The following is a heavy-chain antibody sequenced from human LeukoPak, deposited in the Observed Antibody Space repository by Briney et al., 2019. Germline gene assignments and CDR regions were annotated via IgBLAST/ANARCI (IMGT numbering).Heavy chain of an antibody. D-gene: IGHD3-10*01. CDR1: GSTFSSYA. J-gene: IGHJ4*02. V-gene: IGHV3-23*01. CDR2: LSGSGGST. Sequence: GGSLRLSCAASGSTFSSYAMSWVRQAPGKGLEWVSALSGSGGSTYYADSVKGRFTISRDNSKNTLYLQMNSLRAEDTAVYYCAREYGSGSYYYDYWGRGTLVTVSS. CDR3: AREYGSGSYYYDY.